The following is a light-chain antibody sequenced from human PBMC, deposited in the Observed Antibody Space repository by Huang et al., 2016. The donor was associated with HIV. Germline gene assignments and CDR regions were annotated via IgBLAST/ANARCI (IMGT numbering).Light chain of an antibody. CDR2: GAS. Sequence: EIVMTQSPATLSVSPGERATLSCRGSQSVSSNLAWYQQKPGQAPRLLIYGASTRATGIPGRFSGSGSGTEFTLTIGSQQSEDFAVYYCQQYNNWPPEYTFGQGTKLEIK. V-gene: IGKV3-15*01. J-gene: IGKJ2*01. CDR3: QQYNNWPPEYT. CDR1: QSVSSN.